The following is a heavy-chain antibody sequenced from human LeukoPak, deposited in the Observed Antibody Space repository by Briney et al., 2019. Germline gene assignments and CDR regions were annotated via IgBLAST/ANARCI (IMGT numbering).Heavy chain of an antibody. Sequence: PSETLSLTCTVSGGSISSSSYSWGWIRQPPGKGLEWIGSIYYSGSTYYNPSLKSRVTISVDTSKNQFSLKLSSVTAADTAVYYCAGIPYGGNPIDYWGQGTLVTVSS. CDR3: AGIPYGGNPIDY. V-gene: IGHV4-39*01. D-gene: IGHD4-23*01. CDR2: IYYSGST. CDR1: GGSISSSSYS. J-gene: IGHJ4*02.